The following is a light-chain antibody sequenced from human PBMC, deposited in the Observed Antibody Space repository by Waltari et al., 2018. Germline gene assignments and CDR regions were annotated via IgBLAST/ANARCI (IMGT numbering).Light chain of an antibody. V-gene: IGLV2-11*01. J-gene: IGLJ2*01. CDR2: DVS. CDR3: CSYAGSYTVV. Sequence: QSALTQPRSWPGSPGQSGTIPCTGTTSAVGGYNYVSGYQQHPCKAPKLSVYDVSKRPSGVLDRFSGSKSGNPASRTISGLQAEDVADYYCCSYAGSYTVVFGGGTKLTVL. CDR1: TSAVGGYNY.